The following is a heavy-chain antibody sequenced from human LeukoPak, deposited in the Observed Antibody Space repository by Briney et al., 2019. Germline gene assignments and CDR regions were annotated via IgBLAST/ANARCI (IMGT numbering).Heavy chain of an antibody. CDR1: GYTFTSYY. CDR2: INPSGGST. Sequence: ASVTVSCKASGYTFTSYYMHWVRQAPGQGLEWMGIINPSGGSTSYAQKFQGRVTMTRDTSTSTVYMELSSLRSEDTAVYYCARQPLGYCSGGSCYGPWDYWGQGTLVTVSS. CDR3: ARQPLGYCSGGSCYGPWDY. J-gene: IGHJ4*02. D-gene: IGHD2-15*01. V-gene: IGHV1-46*01.